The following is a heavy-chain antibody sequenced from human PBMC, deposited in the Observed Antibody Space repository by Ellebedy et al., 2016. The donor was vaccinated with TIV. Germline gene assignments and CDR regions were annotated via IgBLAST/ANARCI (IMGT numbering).Heavy chain of an antibody. D-gene: IGHD2-15*01. CDR3: ARDHLGYCSGGSCYSNYYYYYGMDV. CDR1: GFTFSSYW. CDR2: IKQDGSEK. V-gene: IGHV3-7*01. Sequence: GESLKISCAASGFTFSSYWMSWVCQAPGKGLEWVANIKQDGSEKYYVDSVKGRFTISRDNAKNSLYLQMNSLRAEDTAVYYCARDHLGYCSGGSCYSNYYYYYGMDVWGQGTTVTVSS. J-gene: IGHJ6*02.